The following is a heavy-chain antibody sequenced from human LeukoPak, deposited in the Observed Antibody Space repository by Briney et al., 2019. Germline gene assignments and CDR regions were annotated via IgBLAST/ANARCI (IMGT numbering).Heavy chain of an antibody. V-gene: IGHV4-34*01. CDR2: INHSGSN. D-gene: IGHD3-9*01. J-gene: IGHJ5*02. Sequence: SETLTLTCAASGWTFSGYYWTWIRQPPGKGLEWIGEINHSGSNNYNPSFKNRLTISFNTYYNQFSLKLSSVTAADTAVYYCARGIPQYDILSGYPGAGWFDPWGQGTLVTVSS. CDR3: ARGIPQYDILSGYPGAGWFDP. CDR1: GWTFSGYY.